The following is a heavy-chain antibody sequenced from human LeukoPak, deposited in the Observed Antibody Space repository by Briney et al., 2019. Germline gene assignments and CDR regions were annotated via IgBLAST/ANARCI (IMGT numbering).Heavy chain of an antibody. CDR1: GFTFTNYV. D-gene: IGHD2-15*01. V-gene: IGHV3-30-3*01. CDR2: VSSDGGIK. J-gene: IGHJ4*02. Sequence: LRLSCVVSGFTFTNYVVHWVRQAPGKGLEWVTLVSSDGGIKYYADSVKGRFSVSRDISKNTLYLQMNSLRVDDTAVYYCARDSETTPIHVLGYWGQGTLVTVSS. CDR3: ARDSETTPIHVLGY.